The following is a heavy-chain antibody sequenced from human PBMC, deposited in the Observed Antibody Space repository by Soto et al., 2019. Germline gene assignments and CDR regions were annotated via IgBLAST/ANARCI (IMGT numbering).Heavy chain of an antibody. J-gene: IGHJ4*02. CDR2: ISSSSSYI. Sequence: EVQLVESGGGLVKPGGSLRLSCAASGFTFSSYSMNWVRQAPGKGLEWVSSISSSSSYIYYADSVKGRFTSSRDNAKNSLYLQMNSLRAEDTAVYYCARDLYQRLPYYFDYWGQGTLVTVSS. CDR3: ARDLYQRLPYYFDY. CDR1: GFTFSSYS. D-gene: IGHD2-2*01. V-gene: IGHV3-21*01.